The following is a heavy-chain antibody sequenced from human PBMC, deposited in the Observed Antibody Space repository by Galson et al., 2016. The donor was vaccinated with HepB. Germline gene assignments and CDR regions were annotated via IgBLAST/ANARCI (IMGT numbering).Heavy chain of an antibody. CDR1: GLTFSNYA. CDR3: ARGGVQGPIDY. Sequence: SLRLSCAASGLTFSNYAMHWVRQAPGKGLEWVAVIWYDGRKKYYADSVEGRFTISRDNSKNTLYLQMNSLGAEDTAMYYCARGGVQGPIDYWGQGTLVTVSS. J-gene: IGHJ4*02. V-gene: IGHV3-33*01. CDR2: IWYDGRKK. D-gene: IGHD2-8*01.